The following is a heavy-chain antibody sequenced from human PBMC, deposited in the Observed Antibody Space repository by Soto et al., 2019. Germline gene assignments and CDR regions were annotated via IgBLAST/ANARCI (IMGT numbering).Heavy chain of an antibody. Sequence: QVQLVQSGAEVKKPGASVKVSCKASGYTFTSYGISWVRQAPGQGLEWMGWISAYNGNTNYAQKLQGRVTMXXDXSXXTAYMELRSLRSDDTAVYYCARGEGVVDYYYGMDVWGQGTTVTVSS. J-gene: IGHJ6*02. D-gene: IGHD2-15*01. V-gene: IGHV1-18*01. CDR3: ARGEGVVDYYYGMDV. CDR1: GYTFTSYG. CDR2: ISAYNGNT.